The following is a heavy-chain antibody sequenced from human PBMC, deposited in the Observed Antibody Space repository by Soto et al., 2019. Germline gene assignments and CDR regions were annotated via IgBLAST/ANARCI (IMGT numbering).Heavy chain of an antibody. D-gene: IGHD6-19*01. CDR3: ARVAGSGWWRDV. Sequence: QVQLQESGPGLVKPSETLSLTCTVSGGSISSYYWSWIRQPPGKGLEWIGYIYYSGSTNYNPSLKSRVTISVDTSKNQFSLKLSSVTAAETAVYYCARVAGSGWWRDVWGKGTTVTVSS. CDR2: IYYSGST. J-gene: IGHJ6*04. V-gene: IGHV4-59*01. CDR1: GGSISSYY.